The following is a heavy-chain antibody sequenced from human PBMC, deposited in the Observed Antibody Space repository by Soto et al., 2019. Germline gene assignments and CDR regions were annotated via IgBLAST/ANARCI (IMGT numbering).Heavy chain of an antibody. CDR2: INHSGST. CDR3: ARGPPTFSPKKNWFDP. J-gene: IGHJ5*02. CDR1: GGSFSGYY. Sequence: SETLSLTCAVYGGSFSGYYWNWIRQPPGKGLEWIGEINHSGSTNYNPSLKSRVTISVDTSKNQFSLKLSSVTAADTAAYYCARGPPTFSPKKNWFDPWGQGTLVTVSS. V-gene: IGHV4-34*01.